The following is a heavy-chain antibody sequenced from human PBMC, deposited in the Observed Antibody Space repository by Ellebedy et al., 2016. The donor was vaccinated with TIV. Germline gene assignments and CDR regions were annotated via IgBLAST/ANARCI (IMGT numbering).Heavy chain of an antibody. J-gene: IGHJ6*03. CDR1: SYTFIGYG. CDR3: ARAPFKGSSGWYNPTYYYYYMDV. Sequence: ASVKVSXKASSYTFIGYGINWVRQAPGQGLEWMGWISGYNGDTNYAQKFQGRVTMTTDTSTSTAYMDLRSLTSDDTAVYYCARAPFKGSSGWYNPTYYYYYMDVWGKGTTVTVSS. V-gene: IGHV1-18*01. CDR2: ISGYNGDT. D-gene: IGHD6-19*01.